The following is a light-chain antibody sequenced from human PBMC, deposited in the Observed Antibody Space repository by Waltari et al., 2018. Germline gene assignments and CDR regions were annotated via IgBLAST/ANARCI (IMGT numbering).Light chain of an antibody. CDR2: DNV. V-gene: IGLV6-57*01. CDR3: QSYDDNNHWL. CDR1: SGSLPSYS. J-gene: IGLJ3*02. Sequence: NFVLTQPHSVSESPGNTVTISSTRNSGSLPSYSVQWYQQHPGSSPSTVIYDNVERPSGVPDRFSGSIDSFSNSASLTISGLKTEDEADYYCQSYDDNNHWLFGGGTKLTVL.